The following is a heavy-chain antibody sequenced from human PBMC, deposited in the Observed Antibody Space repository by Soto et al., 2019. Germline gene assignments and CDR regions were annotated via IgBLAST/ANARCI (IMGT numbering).Heavy chain of an antibody. V-gene: IGHV1-2*02. Sequence: ASVKVSCKASGYTFTGYYMHWVRQAPGQGLEWMGWINPNSGGTNYAQKFQGRVTMTRDTSISTAYMELSRLRSDDTAVYYCASLGRIAAAGTGFDYWGQGTLVTVSS. CDR1: GYTFTGYY. J-gene: IGHJ4*02. CDR2: INPNSGGT. D-gene: IGHD6-13*01. CDR3: ASLGRIAAAGTGFDY.